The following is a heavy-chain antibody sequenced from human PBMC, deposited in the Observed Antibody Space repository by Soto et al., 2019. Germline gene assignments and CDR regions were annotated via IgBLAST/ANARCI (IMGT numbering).Heavy chain of an antibody. J-gene: IGHJ6*02. CDR2: IIPIFGTA. V-gene: IGHV1-69*13. CDR3: ARPRPDIAAPTDYYYYGMDV. D-gene: IGHD6-6*01. CDR1: GYTFTTYY. Sequence: AVKVSCKASGYTFTTYYIHWVRQAPGQGLEWMGGIIPIFGTANYAQKFQGRVTITADESTSTAYMELSSLRSEDTAVYYCARPRPDIAAPTDYYYYGMDVWGQGTTVTVSS.